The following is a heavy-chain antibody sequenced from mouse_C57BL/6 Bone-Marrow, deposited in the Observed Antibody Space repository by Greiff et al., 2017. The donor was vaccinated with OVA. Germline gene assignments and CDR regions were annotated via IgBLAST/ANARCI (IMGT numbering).Heavy chain of an antibody. V-gene: IGHV5-4*03. D-gene: IGHD2-1*01. CDR2: ISDGGSYT. CDR1: GFTFSSYA. J-gene: IGHJ3*01. Sequence: EVKLQESGGGLVKPGGSLKLSCAASGFTFSSYAMSWVRQTPEKRLEWVATISDGGSYTYYPDNVKGRFTISRDNAKNNLYLQMSHLKSEDTAMYYCASVYYGNYVAYWGQGTLVTVSA. CDR3: ASVYYGNYVAY.